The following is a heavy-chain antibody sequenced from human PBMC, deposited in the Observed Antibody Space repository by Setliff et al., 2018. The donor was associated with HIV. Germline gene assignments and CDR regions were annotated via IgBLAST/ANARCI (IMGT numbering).Heavy chain of an antibody. V-gene: IGHV4-39*07. Sequence: SETLSLTCTVSGGSISSSSYYWGWIRQPPGKGLEWIGRVYNSGSTNYNPSLKSRVTMSVDTSKNQFSLKLSSVTAADTAVYYCARDVLKSNYLGYYYYLDVWGKGTTVTVSS. CDR1: GGSISSSSYY. D-gene: IGHD3-9*01. J-gene: IGHJ6*03. CDR3: ARDVLKSNYLGYYYYLDV. CDR2: VYNSGST.